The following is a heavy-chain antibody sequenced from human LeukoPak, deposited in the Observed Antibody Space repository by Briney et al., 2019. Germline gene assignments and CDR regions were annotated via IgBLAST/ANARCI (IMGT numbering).Heavy chain of an antibody. Sequence: GGSLRLSCAASGFTLSSYSMNWVRQAPGKGLEWVSSITSSSSYIYYADSVKGRFTISRDNARNPVYLQMNSLRAEDTAVYYCATLPYYYDSSGSYYFDYWGQGTLVTVSS. CDR3: ATLPYYYDSSGSYYFDY. CDR2: ITSSSSYI. J-gene: IGHJ4*02. V-gene: IGHV3-21*01. D-gene: IGHD3-22*01. CDR1: GFTLSSYS.